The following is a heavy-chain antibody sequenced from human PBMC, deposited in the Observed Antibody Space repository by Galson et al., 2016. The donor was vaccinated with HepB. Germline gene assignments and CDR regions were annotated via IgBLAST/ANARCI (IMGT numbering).Heavy chain of an antibody. V-gene: IGHV3-23*01. CDR1: GFTFSDYY. CDR3: AKVGPSCSSTRCSDYYFDY. J-gene: IGHJ4*02. Sequence: SLRLSCAESGFTFSDYYMTWIRQAPGEGLEWVAAVRGSDAGTEYGITTDYADSVKGRFTISRDNSKNTLYLQMNSLRAEDTAVYYCAKVGPSCSSTRCSDYYFDYWGQGTLVTVSS. CDR2: VRGSDAGTEYGITT. D-gene: IGHD2-2*01.